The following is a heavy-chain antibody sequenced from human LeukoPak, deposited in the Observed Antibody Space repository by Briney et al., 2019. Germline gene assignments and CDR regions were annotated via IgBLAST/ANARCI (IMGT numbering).Heavy chain of an antibody. V-gene: IGHV4-59*08. J-gene: IGHJ4*02. CDR2: IYYSGST. D-gene: IGHD6-19*01. Sequence: SETLSLTCTVSGGSISSYYWSWIRQPPGKGLEWIGYIYYSGSTNYNPSLKSRVTISVDTSKNQFSLKLSSVTAADTAVYYCACWTYSSGWLLWGQGTLVTVSS. CDR3: ACWTYSSGWLL. CDR1: GGSISSYY.